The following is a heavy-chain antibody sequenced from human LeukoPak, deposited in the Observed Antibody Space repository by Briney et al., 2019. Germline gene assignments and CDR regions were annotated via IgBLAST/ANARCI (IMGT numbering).Heavy chain of an antibody. Sequence: PGGSLRLSCAASGFTFGSYAMHWVRQAPGKGLECVAVISYHGSNKYYADSVKDRFTISRDNYKKTVFLQMSRLRDEDTAVHYCGSGMYYYDSSDIGGGYYFFYWGQGTLVTVSS. D-gene: IGHD3-22*01. J-gene: IGHJ4*02. CDR2: ISYHGSNK. V-gene: IGHV3-30-3*01. CDR3: GSGMYYYDSSDIGGGYYFFY. CDR1: GFTFGSYA.